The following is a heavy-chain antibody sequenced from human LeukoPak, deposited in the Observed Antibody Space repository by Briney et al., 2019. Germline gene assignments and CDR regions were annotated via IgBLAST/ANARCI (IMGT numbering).Heavy chain of an antibody. D-gene: IGHD5-18*01. V-gene: IGHV3-21*01. J-gene: IGHJ4*02. CDR2: ISSSSSYI. CDR3: ARDRFSYGYYFDY. Sequence: GGSLRLSCAASGFTFSSYSMNWVRQAPAKGLEWVSSISSSSSYIYYADSVKGRFNISRDNAKNSLYLQMNSLRAEDTAVYYCARDRFSYGYYFDYWGQGTLVTVSS. CDR1: GFTFSSYS.